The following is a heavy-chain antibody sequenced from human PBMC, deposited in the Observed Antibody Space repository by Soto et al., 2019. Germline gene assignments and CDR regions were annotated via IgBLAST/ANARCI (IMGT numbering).Heavy chain of an antibody. CDR1: GGTFSSYA. D-gene: IGHD6-13*01. V-gene: IGHV1-69*06. CDR3: ARGPRRPAYSSSWPDY. J-gene: IGHJ4*02. CDR2: IIPIFGTA. Sequence: AVKVSCKASGGTFSSYAISWVRQAPGQGLEWMGGIIPIFGTANYAQKFQGRVTITADKSTSTAYMELSSLRSEDTAVYYCARGPRRPAYSSSWPDYWGQGTLVTVSS.